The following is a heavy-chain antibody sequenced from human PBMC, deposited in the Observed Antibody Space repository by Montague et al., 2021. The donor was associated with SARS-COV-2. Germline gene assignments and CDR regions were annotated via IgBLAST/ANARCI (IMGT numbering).Heavy chain of an antibody. Sequence: PALVKPTQTLTLTCTFSGFSLSTSGVCVAWIRQPPGKALEWLALIYWDDDRRYSPSLETGLTISKDTPKNQVVLTMTDMDPGDTATYYCVYIIKPRRSGSCNGSRCQHFDYWGQGALVTVSS. CDR3: VYIIKPRRSGSCNGSRCQHFDY. D-gene: IGHD2-15*01. CDR2: IYWDDDR. V-gene: IGHV2-5*02. CDR1: GFSLSTSGVC. J-gene: IGHJ4*02.